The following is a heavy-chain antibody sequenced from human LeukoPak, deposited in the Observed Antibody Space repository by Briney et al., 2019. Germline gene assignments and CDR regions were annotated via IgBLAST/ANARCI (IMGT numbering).Heavy chain of an antibody. CDR3: TTGWYYYGSGSLN. J-gene: IGHJ4*02. Sequence: PGGSLRLSCAASGFTFSNAWMSWVRQAPGKGLEWVGRIKSKTDGGTTDYAAPVKGRFTISSDDSKNTLYLQMNSLKTEDTAVYYCTTGWYYYGSGSLNWGQGTLVTVSS. D-gene: IGHD3-10*01. CDR1: GFTFSNAW. CDR2: IKSKTDGGTT. V-gene: IGHV3-15*01.